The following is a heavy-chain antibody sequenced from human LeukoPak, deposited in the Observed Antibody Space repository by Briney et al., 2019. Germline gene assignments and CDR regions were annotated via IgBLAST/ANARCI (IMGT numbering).Heavy chain of an antibody. J-gene: IGHJ4*02. CDR1: GFTFSSYS. D-gene: IGHD2-2*01. CDR2: IGISSGNT. Sequence: GGSLRLSCAASGFTFSSYSVNWVRQAPGKGLEWISYIGISSGNTKYADSVKGRFTISGDKAKNSVYLQMNSLRVEDTAVYYCARDTKYAFDNWGQGTLVTVSS. V-gene: IGHV3-48*01. CDR3: ARDTKYAFDN.